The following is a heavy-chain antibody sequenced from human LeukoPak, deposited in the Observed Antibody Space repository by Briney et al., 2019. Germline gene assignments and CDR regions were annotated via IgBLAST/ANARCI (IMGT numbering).Heavy chain of an antibody. Sequence: PGGSLRLSCAASGFTFSSYSMNWVRQAPGKGLEWVSSISGSSSYINYADSVKGRFTISRDNAQNSLFLQLNSLRAEDTAVYYCASSDEQLGGLDYWGQGTLVTVSS. CDR2: ISGSSSYI. J-gene: IGHJ4*02. CDR3: ASSDEQLGGLDY. V-gene: IGHV3-21*01. D-gene: IGHD6-6*01. CDR1: GFTFSSYS.